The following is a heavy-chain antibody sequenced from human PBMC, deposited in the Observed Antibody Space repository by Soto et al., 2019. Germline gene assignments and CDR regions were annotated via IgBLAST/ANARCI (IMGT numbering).Heavy chain of an antibody. CDR3: XXXXXXXXXXXXXXXXXXNDF. J-gene: IGHJ4*02. CDR2: XSYDGTNK. CDR1: GFTFSTYA. Sequence: QVQLVESGGGVVQPGRSLRLSCAASGFTFSTYAMHWVXXXXXXXXXXXXXXSYDGTNKYYADSVKGRFTISRDNSKXXXXXXXXXXXXXXXXXXXXXXXXXXXXXXXXXXXXXXNDFWGQGTLVTVSS. V-gene: IGHV3-30-3*01.